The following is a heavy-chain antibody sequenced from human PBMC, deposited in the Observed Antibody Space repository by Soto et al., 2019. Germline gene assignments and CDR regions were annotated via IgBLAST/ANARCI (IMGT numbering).Heavy chain of an antibody. CDR3: TRDSAFWSGRTDY. CDR1: GFTFSGSA. D-gene: IGHD3-3*01. CDR2: IRSKANSYAT. V-gene: IGHV3-73*01. J-gene: IGHJ4*02. Sequence: GGSLRLSCAASGFTFSGSAMHWVRQASGKGLEWVGRIRSKANSYATAYAASVKGRFTISRDDSKNTAYLQMNSLKTEDTAVYYCTRDSAFWSGRTDYWGQGTLVTVSS.